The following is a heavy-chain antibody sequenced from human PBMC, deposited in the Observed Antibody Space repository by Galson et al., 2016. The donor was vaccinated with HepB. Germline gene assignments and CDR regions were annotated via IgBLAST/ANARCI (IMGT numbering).Heavy chain of an antibody. CDR1: GFTFSSYG. CDR2: ITSNGRGT. D-gene: IGHD4-17*01. CDR3: ARSNDYGDYYFDY. V-gene: IGHV3-23*01. J-gene: IGHJ4*02. Sequence: SLRLSCAASGFTFSSYGMQWVRQAPGKGLEWISAITSNGRGTYYADSVKGRFTISRDNSRNTLYLQMNSLRAEDTAVHYCARSNDYGDYYFDYWGQGTLVTVSS.